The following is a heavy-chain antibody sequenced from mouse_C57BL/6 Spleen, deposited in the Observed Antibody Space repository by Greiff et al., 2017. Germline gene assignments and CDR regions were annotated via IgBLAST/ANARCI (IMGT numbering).Heavy chain of an antibody. D-gene: IGHD2-4*01. J-gene: IGHJ3*01. Sequence: VQRVESGPGLVAPSQSLSITCTVSGFSLTSYGVDWVRQSPGKGLEWLGVIWGVGSTNYNSAHKSRMSISKDNTKSQVFLKMNSQQTDDTAMYYCATIYYDFAYWGQGTLVTVSA. CDR1: GFSLTSYG. CDR3: ATIYYDFAY. CDR2: IWGVGST. V-gene: IGHV2-6*01.